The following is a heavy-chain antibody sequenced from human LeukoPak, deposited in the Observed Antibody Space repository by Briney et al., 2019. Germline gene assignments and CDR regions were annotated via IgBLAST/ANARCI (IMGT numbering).Heavy chain of an antibody. D-gene: IGHD4-17*01. J-gene: IGHJ4*02. V-gene: IGHV3-23*01. CDR1: GFTFSSYA. Sequence: RGSLRLSCAASGFTFSSYAMSWVRQAPGKGLEWVSAINGSGGSKYYADSVRGRFTISRDNSKNTLYLQMNSLRAEDTAVYYCGKDVRWSTFDYWGQGTLVTVSS. CDR3: GKDVRWSTFDY. CDR2: INGSGGSK.